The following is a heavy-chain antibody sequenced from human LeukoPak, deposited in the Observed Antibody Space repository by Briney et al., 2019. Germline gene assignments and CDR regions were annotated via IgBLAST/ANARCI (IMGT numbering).Heavy chain of an antibody. J-gene: IGHJ6*01. CDR1: GYSFTSYW. CDR2: FYPGDSDT. D-gene: IGHD2-2*02. Sequence: GESLKIPWMGSGYSFTSYWIGWVRQMPGKGLEWMGIFYPGDSDTRYSPSFQGQVTISADKSISTAYLQWSSLKASDTAMYYCARLSCSSTSCYRDYYYYGMDVWREARTVTVSS. V-gene: IGHV5-51*01. CDR3: ARLSCSSTSCYRDYYYYGMDV.